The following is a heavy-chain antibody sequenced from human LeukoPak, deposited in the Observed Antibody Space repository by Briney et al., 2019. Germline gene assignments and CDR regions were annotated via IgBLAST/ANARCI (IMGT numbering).Heavy chain of an antibody. V-gene: IGHV1-2*02. D-gene: IGHD3-10*01. CDR3: SAHYGPGPV. CDR1: GYSFPDHH. CDR2: IHPNGRDT. J-gene: IGHJ4*02. Sequence: ASVKVSCKASGYSFPDHHIHWVRQTPGQGLEWMGWIHPNGRDTQYAQGFQGRMTMTTDTSISTAYMELYSVTLDDTAVYYCSAHYGPGPVWGQGTLVTASS.